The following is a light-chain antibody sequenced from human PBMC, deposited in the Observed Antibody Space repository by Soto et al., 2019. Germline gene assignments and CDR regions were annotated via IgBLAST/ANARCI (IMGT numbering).Light chain of an antibody. CDR2: EGS. CDR3: CSYAGFDV. CDR1: STDVRRYNL. Sequence: SALTQPAAVSGSPRQSITISCTGNSTDVRRYNLVSWYQQHPGKAPKLMFYEGSKPPSGVSDSFSGSKSGNTASLIISGLQAVDEADYDCCSYAGFDVFGTGTKGTVL. V-gene: IGLV2-23*01. J-gene: IGLJ1*01.